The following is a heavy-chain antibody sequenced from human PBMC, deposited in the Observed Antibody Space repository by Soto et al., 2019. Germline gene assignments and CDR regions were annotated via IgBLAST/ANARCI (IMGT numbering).Heavy chain of an antibody. J-gene: IGHJ5*02. D-gene: IGHD6-19*01. CDR2: MSHGGST. CDR1: GVSIDSGYW. CDR3: ARRFGSYAVDP. Sequence: QVQLQESGPGLVKPSGTLSLKPSETLSLTCGVSGVSIDSGYWWGWVRHPPGKDLEWLGDMSHGGSTNHNPSLQRRVTTLLDNSKSHFSLILSLVTAADSPTYYCARRFGSYAVDPWGQGILVTVSS. V-gene: IGHV4-4*02.